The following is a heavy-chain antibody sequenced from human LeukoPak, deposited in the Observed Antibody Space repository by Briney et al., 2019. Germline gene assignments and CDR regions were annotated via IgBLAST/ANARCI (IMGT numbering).Heavy chain of an antibody. D-gene: IGHD2-15*01. CDR1: GYTFTSYW. J-gene: IGHJ3*02. CDR3: ARQAVAAENDAFDI. V-gene: IGHV5-51*01. Sequence: GESLKISCEGSGYTFTSYWIAWVRQMPGKGLEWMGIIYPGDSDTRYSPSFQGQATISADKSISTAYLQWSSLKASDTAMYYCARQAVAAENDAFDIWGQGTMVTVSS. CDR2: IYPGDSDT.